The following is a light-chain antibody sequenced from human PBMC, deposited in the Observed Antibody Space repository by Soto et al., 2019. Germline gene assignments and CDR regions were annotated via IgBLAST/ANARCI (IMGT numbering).Light chain of an antibody. V-gene: IGKV3-15*01. CDR3: QQYNNWLPIT. CDR2: GAS. Sequence: DIVLTQSPGTLSLSPGERASLSCRASQSVSSSLAWYQQKPGQAPRLLIFGASTRATGIPARFSGSGSGTEFTLTISSLQSEDFAVYYCQQYNNWLPITFGQGTRLEIK. CDR1: QSVSSS. J-gene: IGKJ5*01.